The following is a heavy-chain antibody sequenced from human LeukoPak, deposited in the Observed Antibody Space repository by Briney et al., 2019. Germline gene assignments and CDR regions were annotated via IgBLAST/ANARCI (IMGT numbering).Heavy chain of an antibody. D-gene: IGHD3-22*01. CDR1: GGSISSSSYY. Sequence: SETLSLTCTVSGGSISSSSYYWGWIRQPPGQGLEWIGSIYYSGSTYYNPSLKSRVTISVDTSKNQFSLKLSSVTAADTAVYYCARPSYDSSGYYPSYFDYWGQGTLVTVSS. V-gene: IGHV4-39*01. J-gene: IGHJ4*02. CDR3: ARPSYDSSGYYPSYFDY. CDR2: IYYSGST.